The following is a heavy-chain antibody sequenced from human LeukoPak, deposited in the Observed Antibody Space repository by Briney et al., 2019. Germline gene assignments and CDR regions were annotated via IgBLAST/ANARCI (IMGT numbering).Heavy chain of an antibody. J-gene: IGHJ4*02. CDR2: IIPIFGTA. V-gene: IGHV1-69*05. CDR3: GRKGYNLNY. Sequence: GASVKVSCKASGGTSSSYAISWVRQAPGQGLEWMGGIIPIFGTANYAQKFQGRVTITTDESTSTAYMELRSLRAEGTAVYYRGRKGYNLNYWGQGTLVTVSS. CDR1: GGTSSSYA. D-gene: IGHD1-20*01.